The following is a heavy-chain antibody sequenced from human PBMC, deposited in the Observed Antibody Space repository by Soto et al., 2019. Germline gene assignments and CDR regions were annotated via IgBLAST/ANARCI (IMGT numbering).Heavy chain of an antibody. CDR2: IYYSGSA. V-gene: IGHV4-39*07. J-gene: IGHJ4*02. D-gene: IGHD5-18*01. CDR3: ARGPGYRTIFDY. Sequence: PSETLSLTCTVSGGSISSSDYYWGWIRQPPGKGLEWIGNIYYSGSASYNPSLKSRVTISVDTSKNQVSLKLSSVTAADTAVYYCARGPGYRTIFDYWGQGTLVTVSS. CDR1: GGSISSSDYY.